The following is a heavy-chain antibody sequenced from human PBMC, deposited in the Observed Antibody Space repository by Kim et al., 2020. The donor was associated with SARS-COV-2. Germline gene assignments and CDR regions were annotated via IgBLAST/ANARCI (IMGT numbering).Heavy chain of an antibody. CDR3: TSIAAAGAGRAFDI. V-gene: IGHV3-73*01. Sequence: ASVKGRFTISRDDSKNTAYLQMNSLTTEDTAVYYCTSIAAAGAGRAFDIWGQGTMVTVSS. D-gene: IGHD6-13*01. J-gene: IGHJ3*02.